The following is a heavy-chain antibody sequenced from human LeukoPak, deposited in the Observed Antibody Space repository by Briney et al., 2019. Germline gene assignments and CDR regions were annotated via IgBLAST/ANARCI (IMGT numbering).Heavy chain of an antibody. D-gene: IGHD3-22*01. CDR2: INPNSGGT. CDR3: ARDEDRSGYCFDY. CDR1: GYTFTGYY. Sequence: ASVSVSFMASGYTFTGYYMHWVRQAPGQGREWMGWINPNSGGTNCAQRFLGRVTMNRDTTISTAYMELSRLRSDDTAVYFCARDEDRSGYCFDYWGEGALVTVSS. V-gene: IGHV1-2*02. J-gene: IGHJ4*02.